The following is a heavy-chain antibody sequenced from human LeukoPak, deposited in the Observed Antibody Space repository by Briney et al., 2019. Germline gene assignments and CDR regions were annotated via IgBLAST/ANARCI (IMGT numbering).Heavy chain of an antibody. CDR2: VSGSGGRGAT. D-gene: IGHD6-13*01. CDR3: AKDIAASGLPRIFDF. V-gene: IGHV3-23*01. CDR1: GFTFSNYV. J-gene: IGHJ4*02. Sequence: GGSLRLSCSGSGFTFSNYVMSWVRQAPGKGPEWVSCVSGSGGRGATYYTDSVKGRFTISRDNAKNTMYLQMNSLSGEDTAIYYCAKDIAASGLPRIFDFWGQGTLVTVSS.